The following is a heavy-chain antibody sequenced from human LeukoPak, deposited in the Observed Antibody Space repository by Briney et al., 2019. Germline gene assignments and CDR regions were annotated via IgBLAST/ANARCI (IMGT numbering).Heavy chain of an antibody. V-gene: IGHV6-1*01. CDR2: TYYRSKWYN. Sequence: SQTLSLTCAISGDSVSSNSAAWNWIRQSPSRGLEWLGRTYYRSKWYNDYAVSVKSRITINPDTSKNQFSLQLNSVTPEDTAVYYCARVGYYDFWSGYYYFDYWGQGTLVTVSS. J-gene: IGHJ4*02. D-gene: IGHD3-3*01. CDR1: GDSVSSNSAA. CDR3: ARVGYYDFWSGYYYFDY.